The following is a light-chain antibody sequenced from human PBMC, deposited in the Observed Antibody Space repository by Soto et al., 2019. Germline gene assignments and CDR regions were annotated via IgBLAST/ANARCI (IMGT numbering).Light chain of an antibody. CDR3: QQYNNWHAIT. CDR1: QSVSSY. V-gene: IGKV3D-15*01. Sequence: EILMTQSPATLSVSPGERATLSCRASQSVSSYLAWYQQKPGQAPRLLSYDASNRATGIPARFSGFGSGTDFTLPISSLQSEDFATYYCQQYNNWHAITFGQGTRLEIK. J-gene: IGKJ5*01. CDR2: DAS.